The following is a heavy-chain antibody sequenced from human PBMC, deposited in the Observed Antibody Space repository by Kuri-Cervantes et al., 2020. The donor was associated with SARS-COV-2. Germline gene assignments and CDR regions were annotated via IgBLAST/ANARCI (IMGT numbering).Heavy chain of an antibody. J-gene: IGHJ4*02. CDR2: ISSSSSYT. CDR1: GFTFSDYY. CDR3: AKGQDYYDSSGQFDY. V-gene: IGHV3-11*05. D-gene: IGHD3-22*01. Sequence: GGSLRLSCAASGFTFSDYYMSWVRQAPGKGLEWVSYISSSSSYTNYADSVKGRFTISRDNSKNTLYLQMNSLRAEDTAVYYCAKGQDYYDSSGQFDYWGQGTLVTVSS.